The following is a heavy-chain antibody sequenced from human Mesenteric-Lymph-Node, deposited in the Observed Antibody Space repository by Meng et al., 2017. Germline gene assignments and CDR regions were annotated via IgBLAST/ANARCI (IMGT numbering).Heavy chain of an antibody. V-gene: IGHV4-30-4*01. D-gene: IGHD4-17*01. Sequence: REPGPGLGKPSPALSLTFPVPGASTGSGNYYCSWLRPPPGKGLEWIGYIHHSGSAYYNPSLKSRVSISVDTSKNQFSLKLSSVTAADTAVYYCARDRKHYGERGWFDPWGQGTLVTVSS. CDR2: IHHSGSA. CDR1: GASTGSGNYY. J-gene: IGHJ5*02. CDR3: ARDRKHYGERGWFDP.